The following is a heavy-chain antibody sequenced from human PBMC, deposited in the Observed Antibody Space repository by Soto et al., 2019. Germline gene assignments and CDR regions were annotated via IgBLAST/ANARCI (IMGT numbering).Heavy chain of an antibody. D-gene: IGHD6-6*01. Sequence: QVQLVESGGGVVQPGRSLRLSCAASGFMFSGYAMDWVRQAPGKGLEWVAGVSYDGSNKYYAESVKGRFTISRDDPKNTIYFQMNSLTAEDTCVYYCARGRGLAARPQHLDYWGQGTLVTVSS. CDR3: ARGRGLAARPQHLDY. V-gene: IGHV3-30*14. CDR1: GFMFSGYA. J-gene: IGHJ4*02. CDR2: VSYDGSNK.